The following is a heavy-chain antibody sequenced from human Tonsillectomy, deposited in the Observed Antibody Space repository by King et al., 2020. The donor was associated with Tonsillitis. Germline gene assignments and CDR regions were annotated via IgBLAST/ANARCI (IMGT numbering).Heavy chain of an antibody. CDR1: GGSTSTGSYY. Sequence: QLQLQESGPGLVKPSQTLSLSCTVSGGSTSTGSYYWSWIRQPAGKGLEWIGRIYTSGGTNYNPSLKSRVSISLDTSKNQFSLKLSSVTAADTAVYFCARASGGCSGGSCYAGWYFELWGRGTLVTVSA. J-gene: IGHJ2*01. V-gene: IGHV4-61*02. CDR2: IYTSGGT. D-gene: IGHD2-15*01. CDR3: ARASGGCSGGSCYAGWYFEL.